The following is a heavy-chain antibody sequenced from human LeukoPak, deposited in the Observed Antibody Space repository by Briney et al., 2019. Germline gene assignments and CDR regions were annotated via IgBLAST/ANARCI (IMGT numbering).Heavy chain of an antibody. CDR1: GDSVSSNSAA. CDR2: TYYRSKWYN. Sequence: SQTLSLTCAISGDSVSSNSAAWNWIRQSPSRGLEWLGRTYYRSKWYNDYAVSVKSRITINPDTSKNQFSLQLNSVTPEDTAVYYCARVRGFVLGSSWYSNAFDIWGQGTMVTVSS. CDR3: ARVRGFVLGSSWYSNAFDI. D-gene: IGHD6-13*01. V-gene: IGHV6-1*01. J-gene: IGHJ3*02.